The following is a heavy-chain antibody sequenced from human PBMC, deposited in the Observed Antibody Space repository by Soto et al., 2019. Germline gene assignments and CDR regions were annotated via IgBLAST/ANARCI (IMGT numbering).Heavy chain of an antibody. CDR3: ARGIGYCSSINCYSSRRLRFDS. J-gene: IGHJ4*02. CDR2: VNHSVTT. Sequence: QVQLQQWGAGLLKPSETLSLTCAVYGGSFSGYYWTWIRQSPEKGLEWIGEVNHSVTTYYNPSLKTRVTISVHTPKNQFSLKMSSVTAADTAVYYCARGIGYCSSINCYSSRRLRFDSWGQGTLVTVSP. D-gene: IGHD2-2*01. V-gene: IGHV4-34*01. CDR1: GGSFSGYY.